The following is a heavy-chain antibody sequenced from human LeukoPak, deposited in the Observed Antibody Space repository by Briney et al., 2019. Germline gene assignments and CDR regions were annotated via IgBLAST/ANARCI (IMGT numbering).Heavy chain of an antibody. CDR1: GYTFTGYG. D-gene: IGHD2-2*01. J-gene: IGHJ4*02. V-gene: IGHV1-18*01. CDR2: ISGHNRNT. CDR3: AREYCDTRRCYGGDY. Sequence: GASVKVSCKASGYTFTGYGISWVRQAPGQGLEWMGWISGHNRNTNYAQSLQGRVTMTTDASTATAYKELRSLRSDDTAVYYCAREYCDTRRCYGGDYCGQGTLVTVSS.